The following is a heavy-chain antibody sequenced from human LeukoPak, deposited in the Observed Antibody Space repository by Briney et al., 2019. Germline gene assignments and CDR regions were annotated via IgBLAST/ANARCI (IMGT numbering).Heavy chain of an antibody. CDR2: IYYSGST. D-gene: IGHD5-24*01. J-gene: IGHJ4*02. CDR1: GGPISSYY. V-gene: IGHV4-59*01. CDR3: ARGGGADGYNPSAFDY. Sequence: SETLSLTCTVSGGPISSYYWSWIRQPPGKGLEWIGYIYYSGSTNYNPSLKSRVTISVDTSKNQFSLKLSSVTAADTAVYYCARGGGADGYNPSAFDYWGQGTLVTVSS.